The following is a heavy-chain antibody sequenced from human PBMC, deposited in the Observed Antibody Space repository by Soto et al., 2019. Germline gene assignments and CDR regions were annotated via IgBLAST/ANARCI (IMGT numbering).Heavy chain of an antibody. V-gene: IGHV3-23*01. Sequence: EVQLLESGGGLAQPGGSLRLSCAASGFSFSNYAMNWVRLAPGTRLEWVSSIIGVGTDTYYADSVRGRFTISRDNSRDTLFLQMNSLRGDDTAIYFCAKGSAGRFIGARCYPVEHWCQGTLVTVSS. CDR2: IIGVGTDT. J-gene: IGHJ4*02. CDR1: GFSFSNYA. CDR3: AKGSAGRFIGARCYPVEH. D-gene: IGHD2-15*01.